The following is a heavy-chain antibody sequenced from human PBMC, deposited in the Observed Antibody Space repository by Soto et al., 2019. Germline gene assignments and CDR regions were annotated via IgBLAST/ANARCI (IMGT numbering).Heavy chain of an antibody. CDR2: INHSGST. Sequence: PSETLSLTCAVYGGSFSGYYWTWIRQPPGTGLEWIGEINHSGSTNYNPSLKSRVTISVDTSKNQFSLKLTSVTAADTAVYYCARDKITGLYDYWGKGTQVTVSS. CDR1: GGSFSGYY. V-gene: IGHV4-34*01. CDR3: ARDKITGLYDY. D-gene: IGHD2-8*02. J-gene: IGHJ4*02.